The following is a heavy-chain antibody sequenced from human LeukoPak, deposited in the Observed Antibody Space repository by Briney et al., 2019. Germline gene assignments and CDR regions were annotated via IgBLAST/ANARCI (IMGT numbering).Heavy chain of an antibody. CDR1: VDSLNSGNYY. CDR2: IFTSGNT. D-gene: IGHD2-21*02. V-gene: IGHV4-31*03. CDR3: ARATLRGDPFDF. J-gene: IGHJ4*02. Sequence: SETLSLACTVSVDSLNSGNYYWTWIRQHPGKGLEWIGYIFTSGNTYYNPSLKGRLLTSVDTSKSQFSLRLTSVTAADTAVYYCARATLRGDPFDFWGQGIQVTVS.